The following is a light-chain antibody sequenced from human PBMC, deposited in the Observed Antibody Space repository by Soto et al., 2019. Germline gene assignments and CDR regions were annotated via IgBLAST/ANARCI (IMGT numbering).Light chain of an antibody. CDR1: QSISSY. CDR3: QQYGSSPTT. J-gene: IGKJ1*01. V-gene: IGKV1-39*02. CDR2: AAS. Sequence: GDRVTITCRASQSISSYLNWYXQKXGKXXKXXXYAASSLQSGVPSRFSGSGYGTDFTLTISRLEPEDFAVYHCQQYGSSPTTFGQGTKVEIK.